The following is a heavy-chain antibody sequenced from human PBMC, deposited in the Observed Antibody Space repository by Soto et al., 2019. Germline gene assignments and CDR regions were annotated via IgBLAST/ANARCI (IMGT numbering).Heavy chain of an antibody. CDR1: GGSISSYY. J-gene: IGHJ4*02. Sequence: SETLSLTCTVSGGSISSYYWSWIRQPPGKGLEWIGYIYYTGLSNSNPSLISRVTMSVDTSKNQFSLKLSSVTAADTAVYYCASHSSHWPFFDFWGQGTLVTVSS. CDR2: IYYTGLS. D-gene: IGHD6-13*01. CDR3: ASHSSHWPFFDF. V-gene: IGHV4-59*01.